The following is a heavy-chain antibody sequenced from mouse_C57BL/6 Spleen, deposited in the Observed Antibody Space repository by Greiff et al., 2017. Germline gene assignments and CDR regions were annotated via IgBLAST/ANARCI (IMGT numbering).Heavy chain of an antibody. D-gene: IGHD2-4*01. V-gene: IGHV1-82*01. CDR1: GYAFSSSW. CDR2: IYPGDGDT. J-gene: IGHJ3*01. CDR3: AFYYDYAWFAY. Sequence: VKLQESGPELVKPGASVKISCKASGYAFSSSWMNWVNQRPGKGLEWIGRIYPGDGDTNYNGKFKGKATLTADKSSSTAYMQLSSLTSEDSAVYFCAFYYDYAWFAYWGQGTLVTVSA.